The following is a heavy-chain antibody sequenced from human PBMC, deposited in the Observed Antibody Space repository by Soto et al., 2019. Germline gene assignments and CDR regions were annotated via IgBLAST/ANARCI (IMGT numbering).Heavy chain of an antibody. V-gene: IGHV3-23*01. Sequence: GGSLRLSCAASGFTFSSYAMSWVRQAPGKGLEWVSAISGSGGSTYYADSVKGRFTISRDNSKNTLYLQMNSLRAEDTAVYYCAKFSSIAVAGVPYYMDVWGKGTTVTVSS. CDR1: GFTFSSYA. J-gene: IGHJ6*03. D-gene: IGHD6-19*01. CDR3: AKFSSIAVAGVPYYMDV. CDR2: ISGSGGST.